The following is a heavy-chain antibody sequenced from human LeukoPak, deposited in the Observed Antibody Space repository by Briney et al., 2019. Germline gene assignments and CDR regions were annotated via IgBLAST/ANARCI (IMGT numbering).Heavy chain of an antibody. Sequence: TSETLSLTCAVSGYSISSGYYWGWIRQPPGKGLEWIGSIYHSGSTYYNPSLKSRVTISVDTSKNQFSLKLSSVAAADTAVYYCARHYGDLYYFDYWGQGTLVTVSS. D-gene: IGHD4-17*01. J-gene: IGHJ4*02. CDR3: ARHYGDLYYFDY. V-gene: IGHV4-38-2*01. CDR2: IYHSGST. CDR1: GYSISSGYY.